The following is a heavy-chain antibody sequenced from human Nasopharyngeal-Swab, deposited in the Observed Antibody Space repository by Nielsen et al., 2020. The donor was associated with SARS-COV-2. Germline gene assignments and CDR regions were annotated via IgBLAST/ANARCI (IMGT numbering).Heavy chain of an antibody. J-gene: IGHJ6*02. CDR3: ARDGLDYDFWSAYFMDV. V-gene: IGHV3-21*01. CDR2: ISSSSSYI. D-gene: IGHD3-3*01. CDR1: GFTFNNYN. Sequence: RGSLRLSCAASGFTFNNYNSNWVRQAPGKGLEWVSSISSSSSYIYYADSVKGRFTISRDNAKNSLYLQMNSLRAEDTAVYYCARDGLDYDFWSAYFMDVWGQGTTVTVSS.